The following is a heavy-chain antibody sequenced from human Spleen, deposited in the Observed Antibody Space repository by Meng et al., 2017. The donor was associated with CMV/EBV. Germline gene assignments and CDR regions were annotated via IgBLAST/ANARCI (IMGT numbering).Heavy chain of an antibody. V-gene: IGHV3-30*02. D-gene: IGHD3-3*01. Sequence: GESLKISCAASGFTFSSYSMNWVRQAPGKGLEWVAFIRHDGSKMYNGDSLKGRFSISRDNSNNTLYLQMNSLRGEDTAVYYCAKDQHTIYGVMISGMDVWGQGTAVTVSS. CDR2: IRHDGSKM. J-gene: IGHJ6*02. CDR1: GFTFSSYS. CDR3: AKDQHTIYGVMISGMDV.